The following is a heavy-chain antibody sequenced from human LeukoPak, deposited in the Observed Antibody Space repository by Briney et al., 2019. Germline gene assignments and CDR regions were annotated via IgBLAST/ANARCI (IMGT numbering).Heavy chain of an antibody. V-gene: IGHV3-23*01. Sequence: GGSLRLSCAASGFTFSTYAMNWVRQAPGKGLEWVSSISGGDESTYNADSVKGRFIISRDNSKNTLYLQMNGLRAEDTAIYYCAKGGGGSCSSSSCSTYFDYWGQGTLVTVSS. CDR3: AKGGGGSCSSSSCSTYFDY. CDR2: ISGGDEST. CDR1: GFTFSTYA. J-gene: IGHJ4*02. D-gene: IGHD2-15*01.